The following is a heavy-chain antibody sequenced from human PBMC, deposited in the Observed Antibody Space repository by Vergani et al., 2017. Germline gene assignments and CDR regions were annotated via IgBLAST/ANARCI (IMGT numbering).Heavy chain of an antibody. D-gene: IGHD6-13*01. CDR3: ARGIIAAAFNWFDP. Sequence: QVQLQESGPGLVKPSETLSLTCTVSGGSISSYYWSWIRQPPGKGLEWIGYIYYSGSTNYNRSLKRRVTISVDTSKNHFSLKLSSVTAADTAVYYCARGIIAAAFNWFDPWGQGTLVTVSS. CDR1: GGSISSYY. CDR2: IYYSGST. J-gene: IGHJ5*02. V-gene: IGHV4-59*01.